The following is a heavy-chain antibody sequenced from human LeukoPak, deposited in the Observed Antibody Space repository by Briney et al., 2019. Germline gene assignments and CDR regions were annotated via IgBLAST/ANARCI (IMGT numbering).Heavy chain of an antibody. Sequence: PSETLSLTCTVSDDSITMYYWTWIRQPPGKGLEWIGYIYYSGSTNYNPSLKSRVTISVDTSKNQFSLKLSSVTAADTAVYYCARGLAISGYFDYWGQGTLVTVSS. V-gene: IGHV4-59*01. CDR3: ARGLAISGYFDY. CDR2: IYYSGST. CDR1: DDSITMYY. J-gene: IGHJ4*02. D-gene: IGHD5-18*01.